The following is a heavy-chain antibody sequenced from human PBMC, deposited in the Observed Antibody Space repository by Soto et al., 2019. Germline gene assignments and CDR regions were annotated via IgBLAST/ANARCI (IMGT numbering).Heavy chain of an antibody. J-gene: IGHJ4*02. CDR2: IYHSGST. CDR1: GGSISSSNW. Sequence: PSETLSLTCAVSGGSISSSNWWSWVRQPPGKGLEWIGEIYHSGSTNYNPSLKSRVTISVDKSKNQFSLKLSSVTAADTAVYYCARAYSYGNRAFDYWGQGTLVTVPQ. CDR3: ARAYSYGNRAFDY. V-gene: IGHV4-4*02. D-gene: IGHD5-18*01.